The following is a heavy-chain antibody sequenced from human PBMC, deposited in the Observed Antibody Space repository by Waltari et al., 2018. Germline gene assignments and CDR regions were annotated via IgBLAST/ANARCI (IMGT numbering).Heavy chain of an antibody. V-gene: IGHV3-21*01. D-gene: IGHD3-3*01. Sequence: EVQLVESGGGLVKPGGSLRLSCAASGITFSSHSMNWVRQAPGKGLEWVSSIDTSSNYIYDGDSVKGRFTISRDNAKNSLYLQMNSLRPEDTAVYYCARENLEWAYGMDVWGQGTTVTVTS. CDR2: IDTSSNYI. CDR1: GITFSSHS. J-gene: IGHJ6*02. CDR3: ARENLEWAYGMDV.